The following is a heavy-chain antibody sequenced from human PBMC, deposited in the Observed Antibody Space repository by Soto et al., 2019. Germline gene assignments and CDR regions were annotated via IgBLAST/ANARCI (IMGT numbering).Heavy chain of an antibody. D-gene: IGHD2-15*01. Sequence: KRMEWIGRISSSGSTKYNLSLQSRVTMSLDTSKIQFSLRLSSVTAADTAVYYCARYFCSSGTCYYLDYWGQGALVTVS. V-gene: IGHV4-4*07. J-gene: IGHJ4*02. CDR3: ARYFCSSGTCYYLDY. CDR2: ISSSGST.